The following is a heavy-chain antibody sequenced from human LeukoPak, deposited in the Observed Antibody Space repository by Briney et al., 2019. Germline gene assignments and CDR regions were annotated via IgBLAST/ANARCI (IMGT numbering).Heavy chain of an antibody. J-gene: IGHJ4*02. V-gene: IGHV3-48*03. Sequence: GGSLRLSCAASGFTFSSYAMSWVRQAPGKGLEWVSYISSSGSIRYYSDSVKGRFTISRDNAKNSLSLQMDTLRVEDTGFYYCARQAYGSGWFWGQGIMVIVSS. CDR2: ISSSGSIR. D-gene: IGHD6-19*01. CDR3: ARQAYGSGWF. CDR1: GFTFSSYA.